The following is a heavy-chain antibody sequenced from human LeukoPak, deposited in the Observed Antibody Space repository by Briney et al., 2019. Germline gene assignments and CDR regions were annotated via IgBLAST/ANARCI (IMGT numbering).Heavy chain of an antibody. Sequence: GGSLRLSCAASGFTFNSYPMHWVRQAPGKGLEWLAVISYDGSITLHADSVKGRFTISRDDSRDTLYLQMNSLRSEDTAVYYCARDPRRGSPDYFDYWGQGTLVTVSP. J-gene: IGHJ4*02. D-gene: IGHD3-16*01. V-gene: IGHV3-30*04. CDR3: ARDPRRGSPDYFDY. CDR2: ISYDGSIT. CDR1: GFTFNSYP.